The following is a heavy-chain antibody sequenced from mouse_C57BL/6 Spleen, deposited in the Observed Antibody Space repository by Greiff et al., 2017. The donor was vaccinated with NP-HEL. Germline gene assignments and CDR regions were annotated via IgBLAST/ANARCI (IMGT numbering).Heavy chain of an antibody. CDR1: GFTFSDYG. V-gene: IGHV5-17*01. CDR2: ISSGSSTI. D-gene: IGHD1-1*01. Sequence: VQLKESGGGLVKPGGSLKLSCAASGFTFSDYGMHWVRQAPEKGLEWVAYISSGSSTIYYADTVKGRFTIYRDNAKNTLFLQMTSLRSEDTAMYYCARDTTVVARYFDVWGTGTTVTVSS. J-gene: IGHJ1*03. CDR3: ARDTTVVARYFDV.